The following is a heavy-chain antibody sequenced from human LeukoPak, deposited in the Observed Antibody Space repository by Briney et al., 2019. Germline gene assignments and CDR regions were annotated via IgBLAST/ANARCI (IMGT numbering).Heavy chain of an antibody. CDR3: ASRTGYYSGMDV. V-gene: IGHV4-34*01. J-gene: IGHJ6*02. Sequence: PSEALSLTCAVYGGSFSDYYWSWIRQPPGKGLEWIGEINHSGTTKYNPSLKSRVTISVDTSKNQLSLKLSSVTAADTAVYYCASRTGYYSGMDVWGQGTTVTVSS. CDR2: INHSGTT. CDR1: GGSFSDYY.